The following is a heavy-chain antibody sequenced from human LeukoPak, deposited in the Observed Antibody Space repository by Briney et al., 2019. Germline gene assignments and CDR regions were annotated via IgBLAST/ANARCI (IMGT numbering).Heavy chain of an antibody. Sequence: PSETLSLTCTVSGGPIRDYYWSWIRQASGKGLEWIGSVYYSGSTIYNPSLKSRVTIPMDTSKKHFSLQLTSVTAAETAVYYCARADFGDYEWYFDLWGRGTLVTVSS. CDR1: GGPIRDYY. CDR3: ARADFGDYEWYFDL. CDR2: VYYSGST. J-gene: IGHJ2*01. D-gene: IGHD4-17*01. V-gene: IGHV4-59*01.